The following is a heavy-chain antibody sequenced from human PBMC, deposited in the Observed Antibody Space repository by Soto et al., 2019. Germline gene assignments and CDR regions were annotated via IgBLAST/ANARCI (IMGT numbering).Heavy chain of an antibody. V-gene: IGHV3-15*07. CDR3: TTDPAAAAGEVGWFDP. Sequence: EVQLVESGGGLVKPGGSLRLSCAASGYTFSNAWMNWVRQAPGKGLEWVGRIKSKTDGGTTDYAAPVKGRFTISRDDSKNTLYLQMNSLKTEDTAVYYCTTDPAAAAGEVGWFDPWGQGTLVTVSS. D-gene: IGHD6-13*01. CDR2: IKSKTDGGTT. J-gene: IGHJ5*02. CDR1: GYTFSNAW.